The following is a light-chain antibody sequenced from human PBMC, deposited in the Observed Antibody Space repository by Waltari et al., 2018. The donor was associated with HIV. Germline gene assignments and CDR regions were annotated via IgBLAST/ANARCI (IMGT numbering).Light chain of an antibody. Sequence: DIVMPQSPDSLAVSLGERATLYCKSSQSVLYRSHNKEYFAWYHHTPGQPPKLFLYWASTRESGVPDRFSGSGSGTDVTLTISGLQAEDVAVYYCQQYYSTHWTFGQGTRVEIK. CDR3: QQYYSTHWT. CDR1: QSVLYRSHNKEY. V-gene: IGKV4-1*01. J-gene: IGKJ1*01. CDR2: WAS.